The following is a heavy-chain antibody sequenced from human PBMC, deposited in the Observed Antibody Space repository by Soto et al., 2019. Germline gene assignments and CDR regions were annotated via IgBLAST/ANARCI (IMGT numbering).Heavy chain of an antibody. J-gene: IGHJ5*02. D-gene: IGHD3-3*01. CDR3: ARGQRFSDWYDP. V-gene: IGHV4-4*07. Sequence: ASETLSLTCSVSGGTISGYYWTWIRQPAGKGLEWIGRIYSSGNTKYNPSLQSRVTMSLDTSNNQFSLRLTSVTAADTAVYSCARGQRFSDWYDPWGQRTLVTVSS. CDR2: IYSSGNT. CDR1: GGTISGYY.